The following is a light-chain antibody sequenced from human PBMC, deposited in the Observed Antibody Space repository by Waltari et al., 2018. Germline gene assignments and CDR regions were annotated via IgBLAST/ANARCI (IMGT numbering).Light chain of an antibody. CDR2: GVS. J-gene: IGLJ1*01. V-gene: IGLV2-14*01. Sequence: QSALTQPASVSGPPGQSITILCSGTDSDVGAYDFVPWYQQHPGKAPHLLLSGVSNLPLVIFNRVSADMAGNTASLTISGLQAEDEAYYYCSSYTTSSAPGVFGTGTRVTVL. CDR3: SSYTTSSAPGV. CDR1: DSDVGAYDF.